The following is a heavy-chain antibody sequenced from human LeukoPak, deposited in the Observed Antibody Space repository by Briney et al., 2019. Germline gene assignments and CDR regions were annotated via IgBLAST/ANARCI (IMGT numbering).Heavy chain of an antibody. Sequence: GGSLRLSCAASGFTFSSYAMSWVRQAPGKGLEWVSAISGSGGSTYYADSVKGRFTISRDNSKNTLYLQMNSLRAEDTAVYYCAKDGVLLWFGESTGGPYYFDYWGQGTLVTVSS. V-gene: IGHV3-23*01. CDR1: GFTFSSYA. CDR3: AKDGVLLWFGESTGGPYYFDY. CDR2: ISGSGGST. D-gene: IGHD3-10*01. J-gene: IGHJ4*02.